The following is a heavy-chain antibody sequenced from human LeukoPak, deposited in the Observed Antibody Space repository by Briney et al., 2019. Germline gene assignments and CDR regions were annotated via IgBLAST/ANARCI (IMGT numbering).Heavy chain of an antibody. D-gene: IGHD6-13*01. V-gene: IGHV1-18*04. Sequence: ASVKVSCKASGYTFTGYYMHWVRQAPGQGLEWMGWISAYNGNTNYAQKLQGRVTMTTDTSTSTAYMELRSLRSDDTAVYYCARDQQQLPPNWFDPWGQGTLVTVSS. CDR2: ISAYNGNT. CDR1: GYTFTGYY. J-gene: IGHJ5*02. CDR3: ARDQQQLPPNWFDP.